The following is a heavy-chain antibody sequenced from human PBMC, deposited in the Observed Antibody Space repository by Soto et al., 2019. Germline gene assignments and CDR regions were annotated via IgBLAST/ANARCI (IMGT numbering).Heavy chain of an antibody. CDR1: GGSISSNY. Sequence: SETLALTCTVSGGSISSNYLSWVRQPPGKGLEWSGNIYYSGSTHYNPSLKRRVTISVDTSKNQFSLNLYSVTAADTAVYYCETADGFGVVTPFFEYWGQGTLVTVSS. D-gene: IGHD3-3*01. CDR2: IYYSGST. J-gene: IGHJ4*02. V-gene: IGHV4-59*12. CDR3: ETADGFGVVTPFFEY.